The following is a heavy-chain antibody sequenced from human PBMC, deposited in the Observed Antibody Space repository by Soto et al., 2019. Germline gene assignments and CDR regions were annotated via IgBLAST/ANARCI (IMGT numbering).Heavy chain of an antibody. Sequence: ASVKVSCKVSGYTLTELSMHWVRQAPGKGLEWMGGFDPEDGETIYAQKFQGRVTMTEDTSTDTAYMEPSSLRSEDTAVYYCATDAGYCISTSCYAGLRTAYYYYGMYVWGQGTTVTVSS. CDR1: GYTLTELS. J-gene: IGHJ6*02. D-gene: IGHD2-2*01. CDR2: FDPEDGET. CDR3: ATDAGYCISTSCYAGLRTAYYYYGMYV. V-gene: IGHV1-24*01.